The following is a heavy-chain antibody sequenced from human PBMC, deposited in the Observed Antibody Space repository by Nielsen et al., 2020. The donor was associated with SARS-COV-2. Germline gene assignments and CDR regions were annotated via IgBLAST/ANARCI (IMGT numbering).Heavy chain of an antibody. Sequence: GESLKISCAASGFTFDDYGMSWVRQAPGKGLEWVSGINWNGGSTGYADSVKGRFTISRDNAKNSLYLQMNSLRAEDTAVYYCARVGGYGGSGMDVWGQGTTVTVSS. D-gene: IGHD3-10*01. CDR2: INWNGGST. V-gene: IGHV3-20*04. J-gene: IGHJ6*02. CDR1: GFTFDDYG. CDR3: ARVGGYGGSGMDV.